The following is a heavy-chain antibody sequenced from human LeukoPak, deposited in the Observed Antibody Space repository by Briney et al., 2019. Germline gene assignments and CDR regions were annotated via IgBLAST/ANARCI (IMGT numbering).Heavy chain of an antibody. V-gene: IGHV4-59*06. J-gene: IGHJ4*02. CDR3: ARLTWELLFDY. CDR1: GGYISSYY. CDR2: IYYSGST. Sequence: PSETLSLTCTVSGGYISSYYWSWIRQPAGKGLEWIGYIYYSGSTYYNPSLKSRVTISVDTSKNQFSLKLSSVTAADTAVYYCARLTWELLFDYWGQGTLVTVSS. D-gene: IGHD2-15*01.